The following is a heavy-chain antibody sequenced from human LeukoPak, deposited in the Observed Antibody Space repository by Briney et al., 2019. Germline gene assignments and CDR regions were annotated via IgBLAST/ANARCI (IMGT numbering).Heavy chain of an antibody. CDR3: ARQARSDSSGYYFYFDY. V-gene: IGHV3-74*01. Sequence: GGSLRLSCAASGFTFSSYWMHWVRQAPGKGLVWVSRINSDGSSTSYADSVKGRFTISRDNAKNTLYLQMNSLRAEDTAVYYRARQARSDSSGYYFYFDYWGQGTLVTVSS. J-gene: IGHJ4*02. D-gene: IGHD3-22*01. CDR2: INSDGSST. CDR1: GFTFSSYW.